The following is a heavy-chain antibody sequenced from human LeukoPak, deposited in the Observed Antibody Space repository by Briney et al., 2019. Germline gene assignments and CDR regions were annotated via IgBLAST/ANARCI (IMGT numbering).Heavy chain of an antibody. CDR1: GYTFTSYY. V-gene: IGHV1-46*01. CDR2: INPSGGST. CDR3: ARGAYPTVLMLYGDY. J-gene: IGHJ4*02. Sequence: ASVKVSCKASGYTFTSYYMHWVRQAPGQGLEWMGIINPSGGSTSYAQKFQGRVTMTRDTSTSTVYMELSSLRSEDTAVYYCARGAYPTVLMLYGDYWGQGTLVTVSS. D-gene: IGHD2-8*01.